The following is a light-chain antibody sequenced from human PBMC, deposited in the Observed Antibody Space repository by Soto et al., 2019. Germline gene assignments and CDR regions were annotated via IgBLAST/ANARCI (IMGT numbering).Light chain of an antibody. J-gene: IGKJ1*01. Sequence: EIVLTQSPATLSLSPGERATLSCRASQSVGRDYLAWYQQKPGQAPRLVIYNASNRARGIPDRFSGSGSGTQFTLTIRSLEPEDFAVYYCHKYADAPWTFGQGTKVEIK. CDR3: HKYADAPWT. CDR2: NAS. V-gene: IGKV3-20*01. CDR1: QSVGRDY.